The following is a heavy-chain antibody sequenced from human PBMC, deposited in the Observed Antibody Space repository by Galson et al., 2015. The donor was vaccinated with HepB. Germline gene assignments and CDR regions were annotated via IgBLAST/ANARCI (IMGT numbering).Heavy chain of an antibody. CDR3: ARDPGIAVAGRFDY. Sequence: SLRLSCAASGFTFSSYSMNWVRQAPGKGLEWVSSISSSSSYIYYADSVKGRFTISRDNAKSSLYLQMNSLRAEDTAVYYCARDPGIAVAGRFDYWGQGTLVTVSS. D-gene: IGHD6-19*01. CDR2: ISSSSSYI. J-gene: IGHJ4*02. CDR1: GFTFSSYS. V-gene: IGHV3-21*01.